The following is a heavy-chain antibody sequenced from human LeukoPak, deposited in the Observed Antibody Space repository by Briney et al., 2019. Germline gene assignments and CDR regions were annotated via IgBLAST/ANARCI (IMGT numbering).Heavy chain of an antibody. CDR2: ISSSSSYI. CDR1: GFTFSRYS. Sequence: GGSLSLSCAASGFTFSRYSMNWVRQAPGKGLEWVSSISSSSSYIYYADSVKGRFTISRDNAKNSLYLQMNSLRAEDTAVYYCARGYCSGGSCYLDYWGQGTLVTVSS. D-gene: IGHD2-15*01. CDR3: ARGYCSGGSCYLDY. J-gene: IGHJ4*02. V-gene: IGHV3-21*01.